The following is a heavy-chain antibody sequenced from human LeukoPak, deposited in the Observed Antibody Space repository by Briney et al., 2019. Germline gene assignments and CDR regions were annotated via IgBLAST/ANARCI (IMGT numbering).Heavy chain of an antibody. J-gene: IGHJ6*03. CDR3: AIHLDYSSRYYMDV. CDR1: VLTFSSYA. V-gene: IGHV3-23*01. CDR2: ISGRGGST. D-gene: IGHD4-11*01. Sequence: GGSLRLSCASSVLTFSSYAMSWVRQAPGKGLEWVSWISGRGGSTYYADSVRGRFTISRDESKNTLSLQMNSLRAEDTAVYSCAIHLDYSSRYYMDVWGKGTTVTASS.